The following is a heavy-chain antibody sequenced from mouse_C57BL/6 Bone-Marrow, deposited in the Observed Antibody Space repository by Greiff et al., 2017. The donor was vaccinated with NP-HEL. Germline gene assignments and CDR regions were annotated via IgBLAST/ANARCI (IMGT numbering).Heavy chain of an antibody. V-gene: IGHV1-19*01. CDR3: ASPGRDGGYFDY. J-gene: IGHJ2*01. D-gene: IGHD3-3*01. Sequence: EVKLEESGPVLVKPGASVKMSCKASGYTFTDYYMNWVKQSHGKSLEWIGVINPYNGGTSYNQKFKGKATLTVDKSSSTAYMELNSLTSEDSAVYYCASPGRDGGYFDYWGQGTTLTVSS. CDR2: INPYNGGT. CDR1: GYTFTDYY.